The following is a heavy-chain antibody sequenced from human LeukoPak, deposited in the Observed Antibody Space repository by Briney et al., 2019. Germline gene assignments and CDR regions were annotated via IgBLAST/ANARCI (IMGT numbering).Heavy chain of an antibody. J-gene: IGHJ4*02. Sequence: SETLSLTCTVSGGSISSYYWSWIRQPPGKGLEWIGYIYYSGSTNYNPSLKSRVTISVDTSKNQFSLKLSSVTAADTAVYYCARVGRYSSGWRPFDYWGQGTLVTVSS. CDR3: ARVGRYSSGWRPFDY. D-gene: IGHD6-19*01. CDR2: IYYSGST. CDR1: GGSISSYY. V-gene: IGHV4-59*01.